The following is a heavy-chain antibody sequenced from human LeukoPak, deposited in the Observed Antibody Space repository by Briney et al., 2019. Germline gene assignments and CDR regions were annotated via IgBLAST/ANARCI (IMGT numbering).Heavy chain of an antibody. D-gene: IGHD6-19*01. J-gene: IGHJ2*01. Sequence: GGSLRLSCAASGFTFDDYAMHWVRRAPGKGLEWVSGISWNSGSIGYADSVKGRFTISRDNAKNSLYLQMNSLRAEDTALYYCAKDWGAVADWYFDLWGRGTLVTVSS. CDR2: ISWNSGSI. CDR3: AKDWGAVADWYFDL. CDR1: GFTFDDYA. V-gene: IGHV3-9*01.